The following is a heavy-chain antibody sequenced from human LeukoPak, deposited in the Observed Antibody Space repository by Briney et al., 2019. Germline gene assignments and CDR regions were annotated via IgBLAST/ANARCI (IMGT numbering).Heavy chain of an antibody. V-gene: IGHV4-34*01. Sequence: SETLSLTCAVYGGSFSGYYWSWVRQPPGKGLEWIWEIHHSGSTNYNPSPKSRVTISVDTSKNQFSLKLSSVTAADTAVYYCASAQKPVDGYNDGRGSPFDYWGQGTLVTVSS. D-gene: IGHD5-24*01. CDR1: GGSFSGYY. CDR3: ASAQKPVDGYNDGRGSPFDY. CDR2: IHHSGST. J-gene: IGHJ4*02.